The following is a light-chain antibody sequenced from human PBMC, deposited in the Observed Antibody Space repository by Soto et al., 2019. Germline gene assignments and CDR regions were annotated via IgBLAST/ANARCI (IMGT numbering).Light chain of an antibody. V-gene: IGKV3-20*01. CDR3: HQYGSSPGT. J-gene: IGKJ1*01. CDR1: QSVSSSY. CDR2: GAS. Sequence: EIVLTQSPGTLSLSPGERATLSCRASQSVSSSYLAWYQQRSGQAPRRLIYGASSRATGVPDRFSGSGSGTDFTLTINRLEPEDFAVYYCHQYGSSPGTFGQGTKVEF.